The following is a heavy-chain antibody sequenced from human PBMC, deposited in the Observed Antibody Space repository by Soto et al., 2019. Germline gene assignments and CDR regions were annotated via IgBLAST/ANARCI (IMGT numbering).Heavy chain of an antibody. CDR3: ARRWSTVTTLGYYYYGMDV. V-gene: IGHV1-18*01. D-gene: IGHD4-17*01. J-gene: IGHJ6*02. CDR1: GYTFTSYG. CDR2: ISAYNGNT. Sequence: QVQLVQSGAEVKKPGASVKVSCKASGYTFTSYGISWVRQAPGQGLEWMGWISAYNGNTNYAQKLQGRVTMTTDTPTSTAYMELRSLRSDDTAVYYCARRWSTVTTLGYYYYGMDVWGQGTTVTVSS.